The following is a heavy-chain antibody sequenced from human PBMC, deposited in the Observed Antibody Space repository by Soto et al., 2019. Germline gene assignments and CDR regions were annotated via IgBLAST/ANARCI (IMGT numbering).Heavy chain of an antibody. CDR3: AKGGNIAVVVADYGMDV. V-gene: IGHV1-3*01. Sequence: ASVKVSCKASGYTFSNYAMHWVRQAPGQRLEWMGWINAGNGNTKYSQKFQDRVTITRDTSASTAYMELSSLRSEDTAVYYCAKGGNIAVVVADYGMDVWGQGTTVTVSS. CDR1: GYTFSNYA. J-gene: IGHJ6*02. D-gene: IGHD2-15*01. CDR2: INAGNGNT.